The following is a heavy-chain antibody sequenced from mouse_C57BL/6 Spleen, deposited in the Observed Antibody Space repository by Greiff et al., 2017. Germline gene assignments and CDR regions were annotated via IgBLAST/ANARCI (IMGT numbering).Heavy chain of an antibody. V-gene: IGHV1-53*01. CDR2: INPSNGGT. Sequence: QVQLQQPGTELVKPGASVKLSCKASGYTFTSYWLHWVKQRPGQGLEWIGNINPSNGGTNYNAKFKSKATLTVDKSSSTAYMQLSSLTSEDSAVYYCASNDGYYYAMDYWGQGTSVTVSS. CDR3: ASNDGYYYAMDY. D-gene: IGHD2-3*01. CDR1: GYTFTSYW. J-gene: IGHJ4*01.